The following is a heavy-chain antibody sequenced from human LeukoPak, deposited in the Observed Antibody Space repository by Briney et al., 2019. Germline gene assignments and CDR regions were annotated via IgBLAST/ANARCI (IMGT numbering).Heavy chain of an antibody. V-gene: IGHV3-7*01. D-gene: IGHD6-19*01. J-gene: IGHJ4*02. CDR2: IKGDGSEK. CDR3: VKQAGVY. Sequence: GGSLRLSCAASGFTISNYWMTWVRQAPGKGLEWVANIKGDGSEKNYVDSVRGRFTISRDNAKNSLYLQMNSLRAEDTAVYYCVKQAGVYWGQGTLVTVSS. CDR1: GFTISNYW.